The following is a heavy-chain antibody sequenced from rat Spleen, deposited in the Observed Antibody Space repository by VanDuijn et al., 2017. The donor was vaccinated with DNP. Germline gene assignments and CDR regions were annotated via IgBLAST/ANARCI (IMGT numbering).Heavy chain of an antibody. V-gene: IGHV5-58*01. CDR1: GFTFSSYW. J-gene: IGHJ2*01. CDR3: ANYNYYDGTY. Sequence: EVQLVESGGGVVQPGKSLKLSCVASGFTFSSYWMYWIRQAPGKGLEWVASINTDGGNTYYPDSVKGRFTISRDNAENTVYLQMNSLRSEDTATYYCANYNYYDGTYWGQGVMVTVSS. CDR2: INTDGGNT. D-gene: IGHD1-12*02.